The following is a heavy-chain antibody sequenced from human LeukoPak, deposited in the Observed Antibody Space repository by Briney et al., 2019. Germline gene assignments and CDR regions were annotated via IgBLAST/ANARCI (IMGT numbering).Heavy chain of an antibody. CDR1: GFTFSSYA. CDR3: AKDSYYYDSSGYYNY. V-gene: IGHV3-23*01. D-gene: IGHD3-22*01. Sequence: GGSLRLSCAASGFTFSSYAMSCVRQAPGKGLEWVSAISGSGGSTYYADSVKGRFTISRDNSKNTLYLQMNSLRAEDTAVYYCAKDSYYYDSSGYYNYWGQGTLVTVSS. CDR2: ISGSGGST. J-gene: IGHJ4*02.